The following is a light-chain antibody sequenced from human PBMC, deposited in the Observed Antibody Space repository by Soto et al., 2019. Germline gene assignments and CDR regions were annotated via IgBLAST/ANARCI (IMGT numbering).Light chain of an antibody. J-gene: IGLJ3*02. V-gene: IGLV3-21*02. Sequence: SSELRHPPSVSLAPGHTASITCGGDNIGIKAVHWYKQKAGQAPELVVCSDRDRPSGIPGRFSGSNSGSTATLTISRVEAGDEAQYYRQVRESPSDHSVVFGGGTKVTVL. CDR1: NIGIKA. CDR3: QVRESPSDHSVV. CDR2: SDR.